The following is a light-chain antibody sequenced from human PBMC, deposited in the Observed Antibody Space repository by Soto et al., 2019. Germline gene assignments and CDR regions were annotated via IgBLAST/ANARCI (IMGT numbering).Light chain of an antibody. CDR3: QNYNSAPFT. V-gene: IGKV1-5*03. Sequence: DIQMTQSPSTLSASVGDRVTITCRASQSISSWLAWYQQKPGKAPKLLIYKASSLESGVPSRFSGSGSGTEFTLTISSLQPDDFATYYCQNYNSAPFTFGPGTKVDI. J-gene: IGKJ3*01. CDR1: QSISSW. CDR2: KAS.